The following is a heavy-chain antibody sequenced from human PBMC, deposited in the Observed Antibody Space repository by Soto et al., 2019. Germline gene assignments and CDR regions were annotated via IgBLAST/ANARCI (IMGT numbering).Heavy chain of an antibody. Sequence: SETLSLTCTVSGGSISSYYWSWIRQPPGKGLEWIGYIYYSGSTNYNPSLKSRVTISVDTSKNQFSPKLSSVTAADTAVYYCARTTSDLYSSSWYFDYWGQGTLVTVSS. CDR2: IYYSGST. V-gene: IGHV4-59*01. J-gene: IGHJ4*02. CDR3: ARTTSDLYSSSWYFDY. CDR1: GGSISSYY. D-gene: IGHD6-13*01.